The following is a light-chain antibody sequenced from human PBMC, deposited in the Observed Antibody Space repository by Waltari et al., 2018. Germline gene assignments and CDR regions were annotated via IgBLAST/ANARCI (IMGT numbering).Light chain of an antibody. V-gene: IGLV3-1*01. CDR2: EDD. CDR3: QTWDRKSLV. CDR1: NLGDEH. J-gene: IGLJ3*02. Sequence: SYDLTQPTSVSVSPGQTGSISCSGDNLGDEHACWYQKKAGQSPILGIFEDDKRPPGNPERVAGSKSGNTATLTISGAQSSDEADYYCQTWDRKSLVFGGGTKLTVL.